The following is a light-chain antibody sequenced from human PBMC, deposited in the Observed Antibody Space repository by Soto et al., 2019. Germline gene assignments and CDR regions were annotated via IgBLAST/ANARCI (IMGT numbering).Light chain of an antibody. CDR3: QHYNGYPYT. J-gene: IGKJ2*01. CDR1: QDIGTY. V-gene: IGKV1-33*01. Sequence: DIQMTQSPPSLSASVGDRVTITCQASQDIGTYLNWYQHKPGKAPNLVIYDASNLETGVPSRFSGGGSGTEFTLTINTLQADDSATYFCQHYNGYPYTFGPGTKVDIK. CDR2: DAS.